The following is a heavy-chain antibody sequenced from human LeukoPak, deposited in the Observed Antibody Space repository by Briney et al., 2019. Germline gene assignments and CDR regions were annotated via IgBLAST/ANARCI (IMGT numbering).Heavy chain of an antibody. CDR3: ARVGGVAADYFDY. D-gene: IGHD6-13*01. CDR2: ISAYNGNT. Sequence: ASVKVSCKASGYTFTNYDISWVRQAPGQGLEWMGWISAYNGNTNYAQKLQGRVTMTTDTSTSTAYIELRSLRSDDTAVYYCARVGGVAADYFDYWGQGTLVTVSS. J-gene: IGHJ4*02. CDR1: GYTFTNYD. V-gene: IGHV1-18*01.